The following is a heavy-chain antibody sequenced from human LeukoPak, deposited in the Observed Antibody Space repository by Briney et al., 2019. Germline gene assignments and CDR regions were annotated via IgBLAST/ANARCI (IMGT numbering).Heavy chain of an antibody. V-gene: IGHV1-46*03. D-gene: IGHD2-2*01. CDR2: INPSGGST. J-gene: IGHJ6*02. Sequence: ASVKVSCKASGYTFTSYYMHWVRQAPGQGLEWVGIINPSGGSTSYAQKFQGRVTMTRDTSTSTVYMELSSLRSEDTAVYYCAREGIYCSSTSCQFGDYYYYGMDVWGQGTTVTVSS. CDR1: GYTFTSYY. CDR3: AREGIYCSSTSCQFGDYYYYGMDV.